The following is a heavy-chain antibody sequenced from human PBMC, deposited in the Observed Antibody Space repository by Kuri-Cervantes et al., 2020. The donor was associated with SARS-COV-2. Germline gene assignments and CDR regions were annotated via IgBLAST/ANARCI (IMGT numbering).Heavy chain of an antibody. D-gene: IGHD4-11*01. Sequence: SGPTLAKLTQTLTLICTSSGFSPSTSGVGLGWIRQPPGKSLEWLALIYWYDDKRYGPSLKSRLTITKDTSKNQVVLTMTNVDPVDTATYYCARVQATTVIADFWGQGTLVTVSS. CDR1: GFSPSTSGVG. J-gene: IGHJ4*02. CDR3: ARVQATTVIADF. V-gene: IGHV2-5*05. CDR2: IYWYDDK.